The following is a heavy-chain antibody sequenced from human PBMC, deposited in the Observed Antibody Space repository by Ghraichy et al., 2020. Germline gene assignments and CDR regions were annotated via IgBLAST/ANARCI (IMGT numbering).Heavy chain of an antibody. D-gene: IGHD2-15*01. CDR2: LGSSGGTT. CDR1: GFTFSNYA. V-gene: IGHV3-23*01. CDR3: AKHSKYCGGGTCSGYYYYYMDV. Sequence: LSLTCAASGFTFSNYAMTWVRQAPGKGLEWVSILGSSGGTTYSADSVKGRFTISRDNSKNTLYLQMNSLRVEDTAIYFCAKHSKYCGGGTCSGYYYYYMDVWGKGTTVTVSS. J-gene: IGHJ6*03.